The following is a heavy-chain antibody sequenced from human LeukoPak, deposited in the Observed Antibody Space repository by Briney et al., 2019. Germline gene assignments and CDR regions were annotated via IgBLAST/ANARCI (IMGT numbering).Heavy chain of an antibody. CDR3: ARDEGSYYDFWSGYLADIRYYYGMDV. J-gene: IGHJ6*02. D-gene: IGHD3-3*01. Sequence: GGSLRLSCVASRITFEKSWINWVRQAPGRGLEWVANMKQDGSEKYYVDSVKGRFTISRDNAKNSLYLQMNSLRAEDTAVYYCARDEGSYYDFWSGYLADIRYYYGMDVWGQGTTVTVSS. V-gene: IGHV3-7*01. CDR1: RITFEKSW. CDR2: MKQDGSEK.